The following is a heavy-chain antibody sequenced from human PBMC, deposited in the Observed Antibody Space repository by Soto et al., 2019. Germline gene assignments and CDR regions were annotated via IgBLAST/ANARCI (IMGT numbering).Heavy chain of an antibody. V-gene: IGHV1-8*01. D-gene: IGHD2-15*01. CDR3: ARGKRSRYCICGSCYEGFDLFGP. Sequence: ASVKVSCKASGYTLTSYDINWVRQATGQGLEWMGWMNPNSGNTGYAQKFQGRVTMTRNTSISTAYMELSSLRSEDTAVYYCARGKRSRYCICGSCYEGFDLFGPWGRGTLVTVSS. CDR1: GYTLTSYD. CDR2: MNPNSGNT. J-gene: IGHJ5*02.